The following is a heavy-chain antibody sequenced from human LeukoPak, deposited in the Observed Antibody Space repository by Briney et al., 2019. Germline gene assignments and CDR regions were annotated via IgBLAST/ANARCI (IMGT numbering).Heavy chain of an antibody. Sequence: SETLSLTCTVSGGSINSGGYYWSWIRQHPGKGLEWIGYIYYSGSTYYHPSLKSRVTISVDTSKNQFSLKLSSVTAADTAVYYCARANYFDSSGYYYFDSWGQGTLVTVSS. CDR2: IYYSGST. CDR1: GGSINSGGYY. D-gene: IGHD3-22*01. J-gene: IGHJ4*02. V-gene: IGHV4-31*03. CDR3: ARANYFDSSGYYYFDS.